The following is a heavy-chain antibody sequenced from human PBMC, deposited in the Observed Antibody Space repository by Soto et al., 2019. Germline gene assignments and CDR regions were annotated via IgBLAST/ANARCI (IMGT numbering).Heavy chain of an antibody. Sequence: SETLSLTCTVSGASISHYHWSWIRRPPGKGLEWIGYVYYSGNTNYNPSLKSRVSISVDTSKNQFSLKLNSVTAAATAVYYCATDRFHYGDDNIYNYYGMDIWGRQTTVTVSS. V-gene: IGHV4-59*01. J-gene: IGHJ6*02. CDR1: GASISHYH. D-gene: IGHD4-17*01. CDR3: ATDRFHYGDDNIYNYYGMDI. CDR2: VYYSGNT.